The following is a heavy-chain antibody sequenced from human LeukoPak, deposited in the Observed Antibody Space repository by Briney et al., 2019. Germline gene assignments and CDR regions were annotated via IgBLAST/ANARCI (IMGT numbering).Heavy chain of an antibody. V-gene: IGHV3-7*01. J-gene: IGHJ4*02. D-gene: IGHD5-12*01. CDR2: LSEDGSEK. CDR3: AVATKAAFDN. CDR1: GFTFGNFW. Sequence: GGSLRLSCAASGFTFGNFWMSWVRQAPGKGLEWVANLSEDGSEKYYLDSVRGRFTISRDNARNSLFLQMNSLRADDTAVYYCAVATKAAFDNWGQGTLVTVSS.